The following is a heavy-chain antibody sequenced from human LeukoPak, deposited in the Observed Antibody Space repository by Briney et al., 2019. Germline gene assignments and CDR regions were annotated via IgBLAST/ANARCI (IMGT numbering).Heavy chain of an antibody. V-gene: IGHV3-48*01. J-gene: IGHJ4*02. CDR1: GLTVSSYS. Sequence: GGSLRLSCVASGLTVSSYSMNWVRQAPGKGLEWVSYISSSSSTIYYADSVKGRFTISRDNAKNSLDLQMNSLRAEDTAVYYCAKFGIAAAGTDFDYWGQGTLVTVSS. D-gene: IGHD6-13*01. CDR2: ISSSSSTI. CDR3: AKFGIAAAGTDFDY.